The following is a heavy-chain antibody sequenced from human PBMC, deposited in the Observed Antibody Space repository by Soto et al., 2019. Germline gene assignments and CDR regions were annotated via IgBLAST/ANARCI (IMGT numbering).Heavy chain of an antibody. D-gene: IGHD2-15*01. V-gene: IGHV1-3*01. CDR3: ARDSHSAGGWFDP. CDR2: INAGYGNT. CDR1: GYTFSSYA. Sequence: ASVKVSCKASGYTFSSYAMHWVRQAPGQRLEWMGWINAGYGNTKSSQKFQDRVTISRDTSASTAYMELTSLRSEDTAVYYCARDSHSAGGWFDPWGLGTLVTSPQ. J-gene: IGHJ5*02.